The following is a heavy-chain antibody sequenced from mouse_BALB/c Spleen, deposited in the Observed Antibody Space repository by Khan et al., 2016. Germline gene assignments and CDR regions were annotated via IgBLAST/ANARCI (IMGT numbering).Heavy chain of an antibody. D-gene: IGHD1-1*01. CDR1: GYTFTNYG. CDR3: SRKYGDEYWYFDV. V-gene: IGHV9-3-1*01. Sequence: QIQLVQSGPELKKPGETVKISCKASGYTFTNYGMKWVKQAPGKGLKWMGWINTYTGEPTYADDFKGRFAFSLENSARTAYLQINNLKKEDTATYFWSRKYGDEYWYFDVWGAGTTVTVSS. J-gene: IGHJ1*01. CDR2: INTYTGEP.